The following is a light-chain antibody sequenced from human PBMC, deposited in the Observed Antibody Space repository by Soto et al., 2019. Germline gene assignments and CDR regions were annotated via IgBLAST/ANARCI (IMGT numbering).Light chain of an antibody. CDR2: DAS. CDR3: QQRSNWPIT. V-gene: IGKV3-11*01. Sequence: EIVLTQSPATLSLSPGERATLSCRASQGVSSYLAWYQQKPGQAPRLLIYDASNRATGIPARFSGSGSGTDFTLTISSLQPEDFAVYYCQQRSNWPITFGQGTRLAIK. CDR1: QGVSSY. J-gene: IGKJ5*01.